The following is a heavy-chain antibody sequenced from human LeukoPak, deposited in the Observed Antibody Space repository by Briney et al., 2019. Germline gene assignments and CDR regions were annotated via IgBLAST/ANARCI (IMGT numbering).Heavy chain of an antibody. V-gene: IGHV3-7*01. CDR1: GFNFNNYW. CDR3: ARSSSSSWFYAFDI. Sequence: GGSLRLSCAASGFNFNNYWMAWVRQTPGKGLEWLASIKQDGSEKYYVDSVKGRFTVSRDNADNLLYLQMNRLRAEDTAVLYCARSSSSSWFYAFDIWGQGTLVTVSA. CDR2: IKQDGSEK. J-gene: IGHJ3*02. D-gene: IGHD6-13*01.